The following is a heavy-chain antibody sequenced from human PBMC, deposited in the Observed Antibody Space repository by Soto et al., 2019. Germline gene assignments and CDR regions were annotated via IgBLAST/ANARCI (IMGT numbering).Heavy chain of an antibody. CDR3: AREDSIIIPAVSDF. CDR2: ISKSDYT. J-gene: IGHJ4*02. Sequence: PGGSLRLSCTVSGFAFNNYVISWVRQAPGKGLEWVSSISKSDYTYYSDSVKRRFTISRDNAKNSVSLQMNTLRVEDTAVYYCAREDSIIIPAVSDFWGQGTLVTVSS. D-gene: IGHD2-2*01. V-gene: IGHV3-21*01. CDR1: GFAFNNYV.